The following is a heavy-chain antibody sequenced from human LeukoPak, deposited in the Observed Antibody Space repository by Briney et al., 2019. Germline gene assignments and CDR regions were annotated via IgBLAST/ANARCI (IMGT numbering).Heavy chain of an antibody. D-gene: IGHD6-13*01. J-gene: IGHJ4*02. Sequence: PGGSLRLSCAASGFTFSPYDMHWVRQTTGKGLEWVSSIGTAGDTYYPGSVKGRFTISRENANNSLYLQMNTLRAGDTAVYYCARTKGYSSNWASYYFDYWGQGTLVTVSS. CDR3: ARTKGYSSNWASYYFDY. CDR2: IGTAGDT. V-gene: IGHV3-13*04. CDR1: GFTFSPYD.